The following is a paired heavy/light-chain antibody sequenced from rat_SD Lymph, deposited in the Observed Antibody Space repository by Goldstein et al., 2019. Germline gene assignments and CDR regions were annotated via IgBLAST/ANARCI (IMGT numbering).Heavy chain of an antibody. CDR2: INPDGSST. Sequence: EVQLVESGGGLVQPGSPLKLSCAASGFTFSSNWLNWIRQAPGKGLEWVASINPDGSSTYYPDTVKGRFVVSKDNAKNTGYLQMNNLRSEDTAMYYCARTRTMGITRDYWGQGVMVTVSS. J-gene: IGHJ2*01. CDR3: ARTRTMGITRDY. V-gene: IGHV5-35*01. CDR1: GFTFSSNW. D-gene: IGHD1-9*01.
Light chain of an antibody. J-gene: IGKJ2-3*01. CDR3: AQFLEYPYT. CDR1: KSLLSSKGITS. Sequence: DIVLTQAPLSVSVTPGESASISCRSSKSLLSSKGITSLYWYLQKPGKSPQLLIYRMSNLASGVPDRFSGSGSETDFTLKISKVETEDVGVYYCAQFLEYPYTFGAGTKLELK. CDR2: RMS. V-gene: IGKV2S11*01.